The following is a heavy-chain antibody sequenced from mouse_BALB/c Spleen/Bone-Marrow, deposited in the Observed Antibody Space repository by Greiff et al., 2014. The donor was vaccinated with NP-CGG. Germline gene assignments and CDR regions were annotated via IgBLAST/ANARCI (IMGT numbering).Heavy chain of an antibody. CDR3: ASYYYGSSSFAY. Sequence: VQLQQSGAELVKPGASVKLSCTASGFNIKDTYMHWVKQRPEQGLEWIGRIDPASGNTKYDPKFQGKATITADTSSNTAYLQLSSLTSEDTAVYYCASYYYGSSSFAYGGQGTLVTVSA. CDR1: GFNIKDTY. CDR2: IDPASGNT. J-gene: IGHJ3*01. D-gene: IGHD1-1*01. V-gene: IGHV14-3*02.